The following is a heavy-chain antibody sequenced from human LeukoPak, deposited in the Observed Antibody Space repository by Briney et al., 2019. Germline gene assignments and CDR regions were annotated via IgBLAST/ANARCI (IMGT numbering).Heavy chain of an antibody. CDR2: IYTSGST. CDR3: ARDWGRYYYYMDV. J-gene: IGHJ6*03. CDR1: GGSISSGSYY. V-gene: IGHV4-61*02. Sequence: SQTLSLTCTVSGGSISSGSYYWSWIRQPAGKGLERIGRIYTSGSTNYNPSLKSRVTISVDTSKNQFSLKLSSVTAADTAVYYCARDWGRYYYYMDVWGKGTTVTVSS. D-gene: IGHD3-16*01.